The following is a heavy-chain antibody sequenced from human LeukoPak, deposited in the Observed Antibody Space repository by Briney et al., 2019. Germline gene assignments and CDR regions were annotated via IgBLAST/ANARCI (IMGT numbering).Heavy chain of an antibody. V-gene: IGHV4-59*01. Sequence: SETLSLTCNVSGGSISPYYWTWIRQPPGKGLEWIGYIYHTGGPNYNPSLKSRVTILVDTSKNQFSLQLTSVTAADTAVYYCARGLRYSSDYWGPGTLVTVSS. CDR3: ARGLRYSSDY. D-gene: IGHD6-13*01. J-gene: IGHJ4*02. CDR1: GGSISPYY. CDR2: IYHTGGP.